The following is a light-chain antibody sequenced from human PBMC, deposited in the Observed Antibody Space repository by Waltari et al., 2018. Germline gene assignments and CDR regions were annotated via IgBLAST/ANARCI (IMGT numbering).Light chain of an antibody. CDR2: AAS. CDR3: QQFHTFT. J-gene: IGKJ3*01. Sequence: DIQLTQAPSFLSASVGDRVSIACRASQGITNYLAWYQQKPGKAPKLLIYAASTLQSGVPARFSGSGSGTDFTLTSSSLQPEDVATYYCQQFHTFTFGPGTKVDIK. CDR1: QGITNY. V-gene: IGKV1-9*01.